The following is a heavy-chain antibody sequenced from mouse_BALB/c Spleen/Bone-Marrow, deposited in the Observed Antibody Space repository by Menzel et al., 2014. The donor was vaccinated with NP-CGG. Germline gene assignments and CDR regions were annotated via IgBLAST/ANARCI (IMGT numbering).Heavy chain of an antibody. D-gene: IGHD3-2*01. Sequence: VKLVESGAELVRAGTSVKVSCKASGYAFTSYLIEWIKQRPGQGLEWIGVINPGSGGANYNEKFKGKATLTADKSSSTAYMQISSLTSDDSAVYFCAREWTARTPSYWGQGTALTVSS. CDR1: GYAFTSYL. CDR2: INPGSGGA. V-gene: IGHV1-54*01. J-gene: IGHJ2*01. CDR3: AREWTARTPSY.